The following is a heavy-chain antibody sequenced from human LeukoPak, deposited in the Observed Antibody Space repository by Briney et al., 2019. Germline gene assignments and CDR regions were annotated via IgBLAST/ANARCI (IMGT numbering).Heavy chain of an antibody. CDR1: GGSISSGGYS. D-gene: IGHD4-17*01. Sequence: DPSETLSLTCAVSGGSISSGGYSWSWIRQPPGKGLEWIGYIYYSGSTNYNPSLKSRVTISVDTSKNQFSLKLSSVTAADTAVYYCARGLGVTTTWGQGTLVTVSS. CDR2: IYYSGST. J-gene: IGHJ5*02. CDR3: ARGLGVTTT. V-gene: IGHV4-61*08.